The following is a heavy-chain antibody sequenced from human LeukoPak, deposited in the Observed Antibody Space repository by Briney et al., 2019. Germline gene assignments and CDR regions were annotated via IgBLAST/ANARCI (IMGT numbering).Heavy chain of an antibody. CDR2: ISSSSSYI. V-gene: IGHV3-21*01. D-gene: IGHD3-10*01. J-gene: IGHJ4*02. Sequence: GGSLRLSCAAPGFTFSSYSMNWVRQAPGKGLEWVSSISSSSSYIHYADSVKGRFTISRDDAKNSLYLQMNSLRAEDTAVYYCVPVYYGSGSDWGQGTLVTVSS. CDR1: GFTFSSYS. CDR3: VPVYYGSGSD.